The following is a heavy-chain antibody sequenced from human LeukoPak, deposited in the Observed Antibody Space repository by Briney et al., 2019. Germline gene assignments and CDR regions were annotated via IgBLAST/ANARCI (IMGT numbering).Heavy chain of an antibody. CDR2: ISSSGSTI. J-gene: IGHJ5*02. CDR1: GFTFSSYE. V-gene: IGHV3-48*03. Sequence: GGSLRLSCAVSGFTFSSYEMNWVRQAPGKGLEWVSYISSSGSTIYYADSVKGRFTISRDNAKNSLYLQMNSLRAEDTAVYYCAREKDNWFDPWGQGTLVTVSS. CDR3: AREKDNWFDP.